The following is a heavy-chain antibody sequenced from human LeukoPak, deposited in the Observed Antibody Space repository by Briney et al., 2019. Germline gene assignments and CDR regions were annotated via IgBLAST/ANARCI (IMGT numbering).Heavy chain of an antibody. Sequence: GGSLRLSCAASGFSFSSYSMNWVRQPPGKGLEWVSSISSSSYIYYADSVKGRFTISRDNSKNKLYLQMNSLRAEDTAMYYCARDWDSGSGYFDYWGQGTLVTVS. CDR1: GFSFSSYS. J-gene: IGHJ4*02. V-gene: IGHV3-21*04. CDR2: ISSSSYI. D-gene: IGHD3-10*01. CDR3: ARDWDSGSGYFDY.